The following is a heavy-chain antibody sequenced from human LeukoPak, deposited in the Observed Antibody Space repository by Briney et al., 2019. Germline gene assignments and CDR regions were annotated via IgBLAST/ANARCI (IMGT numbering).Heavy chain of an antibody. D-gene: IGHD4-23*01. CDR1: GYTFTSYG. CDR2: IIPIFGTA. J-gene: IGHJ4*02. Sequence: ASVKVSCKASGYTFTSYGISWVRQAPGQGLEWMGGIIPIFGTANYAQKFQGRVTITADESTSTAYMELSSLRSEDTAVYYCATYYGGNSGGYFDYWGQGTLVTVSS. V-gene: IGHV1-69*13. CDR3: ATYYGGNSGGYFDY.